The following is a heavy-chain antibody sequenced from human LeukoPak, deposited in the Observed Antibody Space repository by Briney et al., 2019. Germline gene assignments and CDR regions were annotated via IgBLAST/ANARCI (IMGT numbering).Heavy chain of an antibody. D-gene: IGHD6-13*01. CDR1: GGSFSGYS. V-gene: IGHV4-30-2*01. J-gene: IGHJ6*02. CDR3: ARLWQQQLPTHYYYYGMDV. CDR2: IYHSGST. Sequence: SETLSLTCAVYGGSFSGYSWSWIRQPPGKGLEWIGYIYHSGSTYYNPSLKSRVTISVDRSKNQFSLKLSSVTAADTAVYYCARLWQQQLPTHYYYYGMDVWGQGTTVTVSS.